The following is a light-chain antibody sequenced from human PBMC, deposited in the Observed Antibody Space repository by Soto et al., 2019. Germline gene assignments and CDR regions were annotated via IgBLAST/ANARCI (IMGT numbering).Light chain of an antibody. Sequence: DIQMTQSPSSLSASVGDRVTITCRASQNINTYLNWFQHKPGRAPKLLIYGTSNLQSGVPSRFSGGGSGTDFTLTISSLQAEDFATYCCQQTYSTPHTFGQGTNLEIK. CDR1: QNINTY. J-gene: IGKJ2*01. CDR2: GTS. CDR3: QQTYSTPHT. V-gene: IGKV1-39*01.